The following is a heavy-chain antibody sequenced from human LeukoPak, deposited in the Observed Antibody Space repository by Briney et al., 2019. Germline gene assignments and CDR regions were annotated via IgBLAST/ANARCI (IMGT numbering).Heavy chain of an antibody. J-gene: IGHJ6*03. CDR2: IKTKSEGGTT. D-gene: IGHD3-10*01. CDR3: TTEFKELGSFFYFYYMDV. Sequence: GGTLRLSCAASGFTFSSYGMSWVRQAPGKGLEWVGRIKTKSEGGTTDYAAPAKGRFTISRDDSKNALFLQMDSLKSDDTAMYYCTTEFKELGSFFYFYYMDVWGTGTTVTISS. V-gene: IGHV3-15*01. CDR1: GFTFSSYG.